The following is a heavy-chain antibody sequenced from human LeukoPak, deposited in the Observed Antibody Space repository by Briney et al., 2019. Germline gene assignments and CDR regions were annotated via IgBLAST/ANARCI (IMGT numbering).Heavy chain of an antibody. CDR3: ALGNIVVVPAGGYYFDY. V-gene: IGHV4-39*01. J-gene: IGHJ4*02. Sequence: SETLSLICTVSGGSISSSSYHWGWIRQPPGKGLEWIGSIYYSGSTYYNPSLKSRVTISVDTSKNQFSLKLSSVTAADTAVYYCALGNIVVVPAGGYYFDYWGQGTLVIVSS. D-gene: IGHD2-2*01. CDR2: IYYSGST. CDR1: GGSISSSSYH.